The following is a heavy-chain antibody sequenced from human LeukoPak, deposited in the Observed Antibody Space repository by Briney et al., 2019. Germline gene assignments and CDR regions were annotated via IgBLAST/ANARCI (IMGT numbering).Heavy chain of an antibody. CDR1: AFTFSSYS. V-gene: IGHV3-21*01. CDR2: ISSSGSYI. D-gene: IGHD3-10*01. J-gene: IGHJ4*02. CDR3: AAHYYGSGREDY. Sequence: PGGSLRLSCAASAFTFSSYSMNWVRQAPGKGLEWVSSISSSGSYIYYADSVKGRFTISRDNAKNSLYLQMNSLRAEDTAVYYCAAHYYGSGREDYWGQGTLVTVSS.